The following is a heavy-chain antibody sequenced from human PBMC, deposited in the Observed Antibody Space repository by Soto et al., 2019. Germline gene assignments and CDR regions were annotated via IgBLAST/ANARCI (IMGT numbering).Heavy chain of an antibody. J-gene: IGHJ4*02. CDR3: ARDTYDNTGYPIDY. CDR2: ISTFHGNT. Sequence: ASVKVSCKASGYTFTSYGISWVRQAPGQGLEWMGWISTFHGNTNYAQKFQGSVTMTTDTSTSTAYMELRSLTSDDTAIYYCARDTYDNTGYPIDYWGPGTLVTVSS. CDR1: GYTFTSYG. D-gene: IGHD3-22*01. V-gene: IGHV1-18*04.